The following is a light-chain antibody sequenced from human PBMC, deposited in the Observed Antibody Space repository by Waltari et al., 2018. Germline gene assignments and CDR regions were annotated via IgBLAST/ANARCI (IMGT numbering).Light chain of an antibody. CDR3: SSYTGWIYV. J-gene: IGLJ1*01. CDR1: SSDVGTYNS. Sequence: QSALTQPASVSGSPGQSITISCTGTSSDVGTYNSVSWYQQPPGKGPKLIIYEVNKRSSGVSNRVSGSKSGNTASLTISGLQTEDEADYYCSSYTGWIYVFGSGTKV. V-gene: IGLV2-14*02. CDR2: EVN.